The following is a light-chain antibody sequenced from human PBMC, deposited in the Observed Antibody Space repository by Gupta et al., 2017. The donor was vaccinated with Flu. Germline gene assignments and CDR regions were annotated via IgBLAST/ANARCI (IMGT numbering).Light chain of an antibody. J-gene: IGLJ2*01. CDR2: GNS. CDR3: QSYDSRLSGLV. V-gene: IGLV1-40*01. CDR1: NSSVGARFD. Sequence: QSVLTQAPSVSGAPGHRVTISCTGSNSSVGARFDVHWYQRLPGKAPKLLICGNSNRPSGVPDRFSGSKSGTSASLDIMGLQAEDEADYYCQSYDSRLSGLVFGGGTQLTVL.